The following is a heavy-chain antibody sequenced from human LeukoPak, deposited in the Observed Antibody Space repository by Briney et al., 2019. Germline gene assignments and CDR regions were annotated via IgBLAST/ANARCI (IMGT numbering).Heavy chain of an antibody. D-gene: IGHD4-17*01. J-gene: IGHJ4*02. V-gene: IGHV1-2*02. Sequence: GASVKVSCKASGYSFTDYHMHWVRQAPGQGLEWMGWINPNSGGTHYAQKFQGRVTMTRDTSISTAYMELSGLRSDDTAMYYCAKPTGRQGQYGDYVDYWGQGTLVTV. CDR2: INPNSGGT. CDR1: GYSFTDYH. CDR3: AKPTGRQGQYGDYVDY.